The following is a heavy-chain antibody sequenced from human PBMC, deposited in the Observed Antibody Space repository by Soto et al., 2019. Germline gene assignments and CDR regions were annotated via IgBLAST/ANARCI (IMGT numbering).Heavy chain of an antibody. J-gene: IGHJ4*02. CDR1: GFNISTKW. D-gene: IGHD2-15*01. Sequence: EVQLVESGGGLFQPGGSLRLSCAASGFNISTKWMHWVLQTQGKGLVWVSRVNNDGRFTHYADSAKGRFTISRDNTKNTLYLQMANLRAEDTAVYYCAREGYWRLDYWGQGTLVTVSS. V-gene: IGHV3-74*01. CDR2: VNNDGRFT. CDR3: AREGYWRLDY.